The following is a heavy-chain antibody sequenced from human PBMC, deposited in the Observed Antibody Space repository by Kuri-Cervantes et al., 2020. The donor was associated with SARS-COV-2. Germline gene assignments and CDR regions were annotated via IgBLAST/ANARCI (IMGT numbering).Heavy chain of an antibody. V-gene: IGHV4-34*01. CDR3: ARGKTKRTSLTTYYYYGMDV. CDR2: INHSGST. CDR1: GVACSGYY. J-gene: IGHJ6*02. Sequence: SETLSLTCGVYGVACSGYYWSWIRQPPGKGLEWIGEINHSGSTNYNPSLKSRDTISVDTSKNQFSLKLSTVTAADTAVYYCARGKTKRTSLTTYYYYGMDVWSQETSVTVSS. D-gene: IGHD2-2*01.